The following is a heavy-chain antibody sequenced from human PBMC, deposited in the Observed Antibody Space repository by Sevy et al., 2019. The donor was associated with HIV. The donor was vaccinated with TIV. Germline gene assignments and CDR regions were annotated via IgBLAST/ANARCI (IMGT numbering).Heavy chain of an antibody. CDR2: IYYSGST. D-gene: IGHD5-12*01. CDR1: GGSISSYY. J-gene: IGHJ6*02. V-gene: IGHV4-59*01. CDR3: ARARGLDDYYYYGMDV. Sequence: SENLSLTCTVSGGSISSYYWSCIRQPPGKGLEWIGYIYYSGSTNYNPSLKSRVTISVDTSKNQFSLKLSSVTAADTSVYYCARARGLDDYYYYGMDVWGQGTLVTVSS.